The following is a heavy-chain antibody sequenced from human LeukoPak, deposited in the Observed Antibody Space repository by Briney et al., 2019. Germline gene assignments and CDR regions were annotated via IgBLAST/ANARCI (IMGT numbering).Heavy chain of an antibody. V-gene: IGHV4-4*07. CDR3: ARGLEVGADRALDY. CDR2: INSTGST. CDR1: GASFGIYY. Sequence: PSETLSLTCTVSGASFGIYYGSWFRQPAGKGRGWIGGINSTGSTTYNPSPRGRVTMPEDTSKNQFSVKLDSVTAADTAVYYCARGLEVGADRALDYWGQGTLVTVST. D-gene: IGHD1-1*01. J-gene: IGHJ4*02.